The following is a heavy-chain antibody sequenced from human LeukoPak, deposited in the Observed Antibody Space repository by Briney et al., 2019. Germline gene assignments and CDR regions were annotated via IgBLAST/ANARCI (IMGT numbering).Heavy chain of an antibody. CDR1: GFTVSSYW. V-gene: IGHV3-7*03. Sequence: HPGGSLRLSCAVSGFTVSSYWMTWVRQAPGKGLEWVANIKQDESEKHYVESVKGRFTISRDNAKNSLYLQMNSLRAEDTAVYYCARDGDILTGHFNYWGQGTLVTVSS. CDR2: IKQDESEK. J-gene: IGHJ4*02. CDR3: ARDGDILTGHFNY. D-gene: IGHD3-9*01.